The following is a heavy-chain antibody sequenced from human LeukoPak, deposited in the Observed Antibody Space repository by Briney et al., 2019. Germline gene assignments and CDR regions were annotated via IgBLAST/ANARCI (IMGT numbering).Heavy chain of an antibody. CDR2: INHSGST. CDR3: ARVWAYYFDY. D-gene: IGHD7-27*01. CDR1: GGSFSGYF. J-gene: IGHJ4*02. V-gene: IGHV4-34*01. Sequence: SETLPLTCAVYGGSFSGYFWSWIRQPPGKGLEWIGEINHSGSTNYNPSLKSRVTISVDTSKNQFSLKLSSVTAADTAVYYCARVWAYYFDYWGQGTLVTVSS.